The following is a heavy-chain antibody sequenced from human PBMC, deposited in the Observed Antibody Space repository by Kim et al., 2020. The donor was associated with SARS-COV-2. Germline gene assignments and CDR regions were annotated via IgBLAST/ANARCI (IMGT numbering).Heavy chain of an antibody. J-gene: IGHJ4*02. CDR1: GFTFGHYA. D-gene: IGHD3-22*01. CDR2: IRSKAYGGTT. V-gene: IGHV3-49*03. Sequence: GGSLRLSCTTSGFTFGHYAMSWFRQAPEKGLEWVGFIRSKAYGGTTEYAASVKDRFIISRDDSENIAYLQMNSLKTEDTAVYYCTRVPYYYDSGSYYYLLDYWGRGTLVTVSS. CDR3: TRVPYYYDSGSYYYLLDY.